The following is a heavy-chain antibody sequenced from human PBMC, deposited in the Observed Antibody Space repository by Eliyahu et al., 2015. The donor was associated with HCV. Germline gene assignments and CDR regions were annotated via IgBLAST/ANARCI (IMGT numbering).Heavy chain of an antibody. CDR2: VYYTGIT. D-gene: IGHD2-15*01. CDR1: GGSIAXAGDQ. CDR3: AREDIRVMIGRGHGPYAFDV. V-gene: IGHV4-31*03. J-gene: IGHJ3*01. Sequence: QVQLEESGPGLVKPSQTLSPICTVPGGSIAXAGDQWTWLRQHPGKGLEWIGYVYYTGITYYKSSLKSRVSMSIDTSKNQFSLRLNSVTAADTAVYYCAREDIRVMIGRGHGPYAFDVWGQGTMVLVSS.